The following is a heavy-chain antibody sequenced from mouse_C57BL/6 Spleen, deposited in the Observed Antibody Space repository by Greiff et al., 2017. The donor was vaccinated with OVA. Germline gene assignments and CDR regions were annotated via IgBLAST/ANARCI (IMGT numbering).Heavy chain of an antibody. CDR3: ARTGSSYWFAY. CDR1: GYTFTDYY. Sequence: VQLQQSGPELVKPGASVKISCKASGYTFTDYYMNWVKQSHGKSLEWIGDINPNNGGTSYNQKFKGKATLTVDKSSSTAYMGLRSLTSEDSAVYYCARTGSSYWFAYWGQGTLVTVSA. V-gene: IGHV1-26*01. CDR2: INPNNGGT. J-gene: IGHJ3*01. D-gene: IGHD1-1*01.